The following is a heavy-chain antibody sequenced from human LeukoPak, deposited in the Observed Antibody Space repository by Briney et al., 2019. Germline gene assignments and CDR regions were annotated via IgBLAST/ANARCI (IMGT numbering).Heavy chain of an antibody. J-gene: IGHJ4*02. CDR3: ARRESGDYEGMY. CDR2: IYYSGST. CDR1: GGSISSGDYY. Sequence: SETLSLTCTVSGGSISSGDYYWSWIRQPPGKGLEWIGSIYYSGSTYYNSSLKSRVTVSVDTSKNQFSLKMSSVTAADTATYYCARRESGDYEGMYWGQGTLVTVSS. D-gene: IGHD4-17*01. V-gene: IGHV4-39*07.